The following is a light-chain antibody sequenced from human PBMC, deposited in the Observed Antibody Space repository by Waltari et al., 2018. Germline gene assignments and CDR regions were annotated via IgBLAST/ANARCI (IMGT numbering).Light chain of an antibody. V-gene: IGKV1-39*01. Sequence: DIQMTQSPSSLSASVGDRVNITCRASESIINYLNWYQQKPGKAPKLLIYAAVSLQSGVPSGFSGSGSGTDCTLTISSLQVEDFATYYCQQSYNTPYTFGQGTKLDIK. CDR2: AAV. CDR3: QQSYNTPYT. J-gene: IGKJ2*01. CDR1: ESIINY.